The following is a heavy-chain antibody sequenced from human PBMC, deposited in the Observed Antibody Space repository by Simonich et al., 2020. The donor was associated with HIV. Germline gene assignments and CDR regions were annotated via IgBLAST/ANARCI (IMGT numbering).Heavy chain of an antibody. V-gene: IGHV4-4*02. J-gene: IGHJ4*02. Sequence: QVQLQESGPGLVKPSGTLSLTCAVSGDSISRSNWWSWVRQPPGKGLEWIGEIYHSGSNNYNPSLKSRGTISIDKSKNQFSLKLSSVTAADTAVYYCATSSGWYRIDYWGQGTLVIVSS. CDR1: GDSISRSNW. CDR2: IYHSGSN. D-gene: IGHD6-19*01. CDR3: ATSSGWYRIDY.